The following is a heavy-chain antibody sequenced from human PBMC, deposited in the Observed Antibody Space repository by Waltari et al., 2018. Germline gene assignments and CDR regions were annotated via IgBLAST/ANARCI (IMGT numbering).Heavy chain of an antibody. CDR2: MNPISGNT. CDR1: GYTFTSYD. J-gene: IGHJ5*02. CDR3: ARGRIYYYDSSGYYDWFDP. D-gene: IGHD3-22*01. Sequence: QVQLVQSGAEVKKPGASVKVSCKASGYTFTSYDINWVRQATGQGLEWMGWMNPISGNTGYAQKFQGRVTRTRNTSISTAYMELGSLRSEDTAVYYCARGRIYYYDSSGYYDWFDPWGQGTLVTVSS. V-gene: IGHV1-8*01.